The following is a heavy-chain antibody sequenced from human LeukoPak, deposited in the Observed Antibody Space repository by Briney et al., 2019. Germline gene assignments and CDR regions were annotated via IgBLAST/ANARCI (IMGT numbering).Heavy chain of an antibody. V-gene: IGHV3-23*01. D-gene: IGHD5-18*01. CDR3: ATYRQVRLPFES. CDR1: GFTFSSFW. CDR2: IFPGGGEI. J-gene: IGHJ4*02. Sequence: GGSLRLSCAASGFTFSSFWMSWVRQPPGKGLEWVSSIFPGGGEIHYADSVRGRFTISRDNSKSTLSLQMNSLRAEDTAIYYCATYRQVRLPFESWGQGTLVTVSS.